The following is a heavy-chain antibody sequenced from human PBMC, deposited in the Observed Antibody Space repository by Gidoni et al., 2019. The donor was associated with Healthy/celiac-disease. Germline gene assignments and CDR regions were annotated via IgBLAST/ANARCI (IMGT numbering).Heavy chain of an antibody. CDR3: ARDQYGDYVYYYYYMDV. CDR1: GGSIVRGSYY. Sequence: QVQLQESGPGLVKPSQTLSPTCTVSGGSIVRGSYYWSWIRQPAGKGLEWIGRIYTSGSTNYNPSLKSRVTMSVDTSKNQFSLKLSSVTAADTAVYYCARDQYGDYVYYYYYMDVWGKGTTVTVSS. V-gene: IGHV4-61*02. D-gene: IGHD4-17*01. J-gene: IGHJ6*03. CDR2: IYTSGST.